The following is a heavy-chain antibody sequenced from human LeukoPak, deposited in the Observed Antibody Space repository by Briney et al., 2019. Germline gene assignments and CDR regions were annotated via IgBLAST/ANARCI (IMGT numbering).Heavy chain of an antibody. CDR1: GSTFSNAW. D-gene: IGHD4-23*01. Sequence: GGSLRLSCAASGSTFSNAWMSWVRQAPGKGLEWVGRIKSKTDGGTTDYAAPVKGRFTISRDDSKNTLYLQMNSLKTEDTAVYYCTAAMVVTGIFDYWGQGTLVTVSS. CDR3: TAAMVVTGIFDY. J-gene: IGHJ4*02. V-gene: IGHV3-15*01. CDR2: IKSKTDGGTT.